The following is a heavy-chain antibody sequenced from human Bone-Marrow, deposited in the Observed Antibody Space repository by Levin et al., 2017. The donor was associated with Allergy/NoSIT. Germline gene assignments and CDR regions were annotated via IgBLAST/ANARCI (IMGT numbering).Heavy chain of an antibody. CDR1: GGSISSGGYS. D-gene: IGHD3-22*01. CDR2: IYHSGST. Sequence: LRLSCAVSGGSISSGGYSWSWIRQPPGKGLEWIGYIYHSGSTYYNPSLKSRVTISVDRSKNQFSLKLSSVTAADTAVYYCASHYDSSGYEHDYWGQGTLVTVSS. CDR3: ASHYDSSGYEHDY. V-gene: IGHV4-30-2*01. J-gene: IGHJ4*02.